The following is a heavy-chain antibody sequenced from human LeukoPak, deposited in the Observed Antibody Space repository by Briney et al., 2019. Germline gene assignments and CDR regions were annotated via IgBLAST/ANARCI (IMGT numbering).Heavy chain of an antibody. J-gene: IGHJ4*02. D-gene: IGHD6-13*01. CDR3: ARAEVIAAPSHFEYYFDY. V-gene: IGHV4-59*01. CDR2: IYYSGST. CDR1: GGSISSYY. Sequence: PSETLSLTCTVSGGSISSYYWSWIRQPPGKGLEWIGYIYYSGSTNYNPSLKSRVTISVDTSKNQFSLKLSSVTAADTAVYYCARAEVIAAPSHFEYYFDYWGQGTLVTVSS.